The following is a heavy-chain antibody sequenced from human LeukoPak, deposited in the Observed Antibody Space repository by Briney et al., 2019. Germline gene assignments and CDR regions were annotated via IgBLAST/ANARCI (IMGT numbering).Heavy chain of an antibody. J-gene: IGHJ4*02. V-gene: IGHV3-7*01. CDR1: GFTFRNYW. Sequence: GGSLRLSCAASGFTFRNYWMTWVRQAPGKGLEWVANLNQYGDHKYYDDSVKGRFTISRDNARDSLYLEMSSLTVEDTGVYFCSRDLGTGPPHDFWGKGTLVTVSS. CDR3: SRDLGTGPPHDF. D-gene: IGHD3/OR15-3a*01. CDR2: LNQYGDHK.